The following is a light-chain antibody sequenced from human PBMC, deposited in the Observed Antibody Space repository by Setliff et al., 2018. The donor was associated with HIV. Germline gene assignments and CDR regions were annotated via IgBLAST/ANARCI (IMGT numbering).Light chain of an antibody. V-gene: IGLV2-14*01. Sequence: QSVLTQPASVSGSPGQSITISCNGTSSDVGGYNYVSWYQQHPGKAPKLMIHDVSNRPSGVSTRFSGSKSGNTASLTISGLQAEDEADYYCNSYRSRSTYVFGTGTKVTVL. J-gene: IGLJ1*01. CDR1: SSDVGGYNY. CDR2: DVS. CDR3: NSYRSRSTYV.